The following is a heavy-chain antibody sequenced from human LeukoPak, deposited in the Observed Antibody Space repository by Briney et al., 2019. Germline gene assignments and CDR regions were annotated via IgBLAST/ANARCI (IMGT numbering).Heavy chain of an antibody. V-gene: IGHV1-18*01. J-gene: IGHJ4*02. CDR2: ISVYNGNT. CDR3: ARGDYLDSSGYSGASLFDY. Sequence: ASVKVSCKASGYTFTSYGISWVRQAPGQGLEWMGWISVYNGNTNYAQKLQGRVTMTTDTSTTTAYMELRSLRSDDTAVYYCARGDYLDSSGYSGASLFDYWGQGTLVTVSS. D-gene: IGHD3-22*01. CDR1: GYTFTSYG.